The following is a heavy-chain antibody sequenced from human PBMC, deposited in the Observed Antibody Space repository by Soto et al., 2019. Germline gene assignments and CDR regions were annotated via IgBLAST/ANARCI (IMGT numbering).Heavy chain of an antibody. J-gene: IGHJ4*02. V-gene: IGHV4-59*08. D-gene: IGHD4-4*01. CDR1: GDSLSNYY. CDR3: ARHRRTTVAKFYFDN. Sequence: SETLSLTCTVSGDSLSNYYLSWIRQPPGKGLEWIGYIYYSGNANYNPSLKSRVTISVDTSKNQFSLKLTSVTAADTAVYYCARHRRTTVAKFYFDNWGQGALVTVSS. CDR2: IYYSGNA.